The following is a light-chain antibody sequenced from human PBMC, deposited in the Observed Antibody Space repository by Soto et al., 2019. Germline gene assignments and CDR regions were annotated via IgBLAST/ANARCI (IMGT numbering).Light chain of an antibody. V-gene: IGLV2-23*01. J-gene: IGLJ1*01. CDR2: EGS. CDR3: CSYAGSSTYV. CDR1: SSDVGSYNL. Sequence: QSVLTQPASVSGSPGQSITISCTGTSSDVGSYNLVSWYQQHPGKAPKLMIYEGSKRPSGVPNRFSGSKSGNTASLTIPGLQAEDEADYYCCSYAGSSTYVFGTGTKVTVL.